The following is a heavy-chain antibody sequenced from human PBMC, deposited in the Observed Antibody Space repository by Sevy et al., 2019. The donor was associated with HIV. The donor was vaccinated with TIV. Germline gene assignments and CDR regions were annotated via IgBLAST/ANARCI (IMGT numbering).Heavy chain of an antibody. D-gene: IGHD3-22*01. J-gene: IGHJ4*02. Sequence: ASVKVSCKASGYTFTGYYMHWVRQAPGLGLEWMGWINPNSGDTKYAQKFQGRVTMTRDTSISTAYMELSRLKSDDTDVYYCTRGPSGFSGSDLAYWGQGTLVTVSS. CDR3: TRGPSGFSGSDLAY. CDR1: GYTFTGYY. V-gene: IGHV1-2*02. CDR2: INPNSGDT.